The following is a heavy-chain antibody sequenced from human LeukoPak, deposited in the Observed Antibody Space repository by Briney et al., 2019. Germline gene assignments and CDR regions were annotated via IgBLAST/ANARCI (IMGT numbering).Heavy chain of an antibody. CDR1: GFTFSSYS. D-gene: IGHD5-24*01. CDR2: ISSSSSYI. CDR3: ARGVRMATIPVYFDY. Sequence: GGSLRLSCAASGFTFSSYSMNWVRQAPGKGLEWVSSISSSSSYIYYADSVKGRFTISRDNAKNSLYLQMNSLRAEDTAEYYCARGVRMATIPVYFDYWGQGTLVTVSS. V-gene: IGHV3-21*01. J-gene: IGHJ4*02.